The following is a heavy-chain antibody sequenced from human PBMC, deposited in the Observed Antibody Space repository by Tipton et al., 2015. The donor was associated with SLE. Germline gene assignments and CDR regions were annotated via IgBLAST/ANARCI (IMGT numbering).Heavy chain of an antibody. CDR2: ISGSGGST. J-gene: IGHJ4*02. CDR3: AKDRRTTVTTFDY. CDR1: GFAFSNYA. D-gene: IGHD4-11*01. V-gene: IGHV3-23*01. Sequence: SLRLSCAASGFAFSNYAMSWVRQAPGKGLEWVSAISGSGGSTYYADSVKGRFTISRDNSKNTLYLQMSSLRAEDTAVYYCAKDRRTTVTTFDYWGQGTLVTVSS.